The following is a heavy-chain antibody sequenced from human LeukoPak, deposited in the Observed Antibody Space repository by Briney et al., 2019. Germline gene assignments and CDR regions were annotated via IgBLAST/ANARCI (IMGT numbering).Heavy chain of an antibody. CDR3: ARGLTGDACDI. CDR2: ITGGGGST. V-gene: IGHV3-23*01. D-gene: IGHD7-27*01. CDR1: GFTFTNYA. J-gene: IGHJ3*02. Sequence: GGSLRLSCAASGFTFTNYAMNWVRQAPGKGLEWVSTITGGGGSTYLADSVKGRFTVSRDNSENMLYLQMISLRAEDTAVYYCARGLTGDACDIWGQGTMVTVSS.